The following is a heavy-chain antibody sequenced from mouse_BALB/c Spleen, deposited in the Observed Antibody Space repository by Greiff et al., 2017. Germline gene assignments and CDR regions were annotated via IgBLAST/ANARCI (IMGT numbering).Heavy chain of an antibody. CDR1: GYTFTSYW. D-gene: IGHD2-3*01. J-gene: IGHJ2*01. Sequence: VQLQQSGTVLARPGASVKMSCKASGYTFTSYWMHWVKQRPGQGLEWIGAIYPGNSDTSYNQKFKGKAKLTAVTSTSTAYMELSSLTNEDSAVYYCTRYDGYDGYYFDYWGQGTTLTVSS. CDR2: IYPGNSDT. CDR3: TRYDGYDGYYFDY. V-gene: IGHV1-5*01.